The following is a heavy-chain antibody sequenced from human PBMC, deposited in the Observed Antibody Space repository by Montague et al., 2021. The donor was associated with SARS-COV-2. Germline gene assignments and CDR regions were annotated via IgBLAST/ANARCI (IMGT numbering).Heavy chain of an antibody. D-gene: IGHD3-3*01. V-gene: IGHV3-21*01. J-gene: IGHJ6*04. CDR2: ISGSGFGGPYI. Sequence: SLRLSCAASGFNFTNYNINWVRQPPGTGLEWVSSISGSGFGGPYIHYSDSVKGRFTISRDNAKNSVYLQMNSLRAEDTAFYYCAGESVSSFGVVIFGMDVGGRGTPATFSS. CDR3: AGESVSSFGVVIFGMDV. CDR1: GFNFTNYN.